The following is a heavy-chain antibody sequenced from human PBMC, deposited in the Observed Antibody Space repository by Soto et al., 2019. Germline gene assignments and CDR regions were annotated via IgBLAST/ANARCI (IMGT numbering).Heavy chain of an antibody. CDR2: ISGSGGST. J-gene: IGHJ6*02. Sequence: EVQLLESGGGLVQPGGSLRLSCAASGFTFSSYAMSWVRQAPGKGLEWVSAISGSGGSTYYADSVKGRFTISRDNSKNTLYLQMNSLRAEDTAVYYCAKVRARGVDYYYGMDVWGQGTTGTGSS. D-gene: IGHD3-10*01. CDR1: GFTFSSYA. V-gene: IGHV3-23*01. CDR3: AKVRARGVDYYYGMDV.